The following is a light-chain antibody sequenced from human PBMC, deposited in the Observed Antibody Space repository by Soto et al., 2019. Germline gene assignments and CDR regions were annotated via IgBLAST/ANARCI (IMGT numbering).Light chain of an antibody. V-gene: IGLV6-57*01. CDR2: EDN. CDR3: QSYDATNQV. J-gene: IGLJ3*02. Sequence: NFMLTQLHSVSESPGKTVIISCTRSSGSIASNYVQWYQQRPGSSPTTVIYEDNQRPSGVPDRFSGSIDSSSNSASLTISRLETDDEPDYYCQSYDATNQVFGGGTKLTVL. CDR1: SGSIASNY.